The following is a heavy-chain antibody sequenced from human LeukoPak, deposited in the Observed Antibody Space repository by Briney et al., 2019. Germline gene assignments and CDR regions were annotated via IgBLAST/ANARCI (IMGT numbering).Heavy chain of an antibody. D-gene: IGHD5-12*01. CDR2: IYSGGST. J-gene: IGHJ4*02. Sequence: GGCLRLSCAASGFTVSSNYMSWVRQAPGKGLEWVSVIYSGGSTYYADSVKGRFSISRDKSKNTLYLQMNSLRAEATAVYYCAIRKSGNAIDYWGQGTLVTVSS. CDR3: AIRKSGNAIDY. CDR1: GFTVSSNY. V-gene: IGHV3-66*01.